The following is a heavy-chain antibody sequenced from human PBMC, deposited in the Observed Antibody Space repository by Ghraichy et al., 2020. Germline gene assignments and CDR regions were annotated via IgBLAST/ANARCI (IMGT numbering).Heavy chain of an antibody. CDR3: ARIQLGRAERGLGVDY. CDR2: IFSNDEK. V-gene: IGHV2-26*01. D-gene: IGHD7-27*01. Sequence: SGPTLAKPTETLTLTCTVSGFSLSNARMGVSWIRQPPGKALEWLAHIFSNDEKSYSTSLQSRLTISKDTSKSQVVLTMTNMDPVDTATYYCARIQLGRAERGLGVDYWGQGTLVTVSS. J-gene: IGHJ4*02. CDR1: GFSLSNARMG.